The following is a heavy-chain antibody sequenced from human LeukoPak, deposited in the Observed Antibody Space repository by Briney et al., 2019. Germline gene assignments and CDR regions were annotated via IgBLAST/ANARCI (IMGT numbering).Heavy chain of an antibody. D-gene: IGHD1-26*01. J-gene: IGHJ4*02. CDR3: ARVGATDY. CDR2: ISAYNGNT. V-gene: IGHV1-18*04. CDR1: GYTFTGYY. Sequence: ASVKVSCKASGYTFTGYYMHWVRQATGQGLEWMGWISAYNGNTNYAQKLQGRVTMTTDTSTSTAYMELRSLRSDDTAVYYCARVGATDYWGQGTLVTVSS.